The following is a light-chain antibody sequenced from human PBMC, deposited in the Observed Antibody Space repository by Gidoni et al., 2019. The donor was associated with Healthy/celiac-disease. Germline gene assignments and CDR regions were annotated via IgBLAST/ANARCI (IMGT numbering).Light chain of an antibody. V-gene: IGLV1-40*01. CDR2: GNS. CDR3: QSYDSSLSAVV. CDR1: SSNIGAGYD. Sequence: QSVLTPPPSASVSPGQRVTISCTGSSSNIGAGYDVHWYQQLPGTAPKLLIYGNSNRPSGVPDRFSGSKSGTSASLAITGLQAEDEADYYCQSYDSSLSAVVFGGGTKLTVL. J-gene: IGLJ2*01.